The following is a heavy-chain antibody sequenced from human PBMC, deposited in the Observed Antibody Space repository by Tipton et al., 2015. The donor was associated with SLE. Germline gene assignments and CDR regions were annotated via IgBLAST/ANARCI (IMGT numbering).Heavy chain of an antibody. CDR3: ARGRELGHDDAFDI. V-gene: IGHV4-34*01. D-gene: IGHD1/OR15-1a*01. Sequence: TLSLTCAVYGGSFSGYYWSWIRQPPGKGLEWIGEINHSGSTNYNPSLKSRVTISVDTSKNQFSLKLSSVTAADTAVYYCARGRELGHDDAFDIWGQGTTVTVSS. J-gene: IGHJ3*02. CDR1: GGSFSGYY. CDR2: INHSGST.